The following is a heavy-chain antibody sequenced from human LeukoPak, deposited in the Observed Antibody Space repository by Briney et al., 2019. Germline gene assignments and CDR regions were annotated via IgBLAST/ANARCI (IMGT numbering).Heavy chain of an antibody. CDR3: AKGLTGYANFDY. J-gene: IGHJ4*02. CDR2: IWYDGSSK. CDR1: GFTFSNYG. Sequence: PGGSLRLSCAASGFTFSNYGMHWVRQAPGKGLEWVAIIWYDGSSKYYADSVKGRFTISRDNSKNTLYLQMNSLRAEDTAIYYCAKGLTGYANFDYWGQGTLVTVSS. D-gene: IGHD3-9*01. V-gene: IGHV3-33*06.